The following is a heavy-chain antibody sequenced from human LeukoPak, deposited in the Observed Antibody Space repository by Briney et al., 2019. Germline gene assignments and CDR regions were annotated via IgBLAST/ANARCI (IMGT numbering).Heavy chain of an antibody. J-gene: IGHJ6*03. CDR2: IHYSGST. CDR1: GGSLSSHY. Sequence: SETLSLTCTVSGGSLSSHYWSWIRQPPGRGLEWTGYIHYSGSTNYNPSLKSRVTISVDTSKNQFSLKLSSVTAADTAVYYCARERAAYYYMDVWGKGTAVTVSS. D-gene: IGHD6-25*01. V-gene: IGHV4-59*11. CDR3: ARERAAYYYMDV.